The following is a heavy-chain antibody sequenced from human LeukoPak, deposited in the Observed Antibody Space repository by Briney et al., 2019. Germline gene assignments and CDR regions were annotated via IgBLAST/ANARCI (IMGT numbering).Heavy chain of an antibody. D-gene: IGHD2-2*01. CDR1: GGSFSGYY. CDR2: INHSGST. J-gene: IGHJ5*02. CDR3: ARDAGYCSSTSCYPNNWFDP. V-gene: IGHV4-34*01. Sequence: SETLSLTCAAYGGSFSGYYWSWIRQPPGKGLEWIGEINHSGSTNYNPSLESRVTISVDTSKNQFSLKLSSVTAADTAVYYCARDAGYCSSTSCYPNNWFDPWGQGTLVTVSS.